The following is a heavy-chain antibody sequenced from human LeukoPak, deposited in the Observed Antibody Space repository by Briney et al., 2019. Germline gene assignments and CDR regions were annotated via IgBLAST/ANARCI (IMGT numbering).Heavy chain of an antibody. J-gene: IGHJ6*03. Sequence: GESLKISCKGSGYSFTSYWIGWVRQMPGKGLEWMGIIYLGDSDTRYSPSFQGQVTISADKSISTAYLQWSSLKASDTAMYYCARQSLSYYYGSGSYRHYYCYYMDVWGKGTTVTVSS. D-gene: IGHD3-10*01. CDR2: IYLGDSDT. V-gene: IGHV5-51*01. CDR1: GYSFTSYW. CDR3: ARQSLSYYYGSGSYRHYYCYYMDV.